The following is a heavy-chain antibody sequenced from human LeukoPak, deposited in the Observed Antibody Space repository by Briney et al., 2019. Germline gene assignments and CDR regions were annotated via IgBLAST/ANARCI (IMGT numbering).Heavy chain of an antibody. CDR2: ISGSGGST. D-gene: IGHD2-15*01. Sequence: GGSLRLSCAASGFTFSSYAMSWVRQAPGKGLEWVSAISGSGGSTYYADSVKGRFTISRDNAKNSLYLQMNSLRAEDTAVYYCARGGGGFGKNWFDPWGQGTLVTASS. V-gene: IGHV3-23*01. J-gene: IGHJ5*02. CDR3: ARGGGGFGKNWFDP. CDR1: GFTFSSYA.